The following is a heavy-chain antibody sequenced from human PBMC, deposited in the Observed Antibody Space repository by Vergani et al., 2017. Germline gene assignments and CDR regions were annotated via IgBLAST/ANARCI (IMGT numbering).Heavy chain of an antibody. Sequence: EVQLVQSGAEVKKPGESLRISCKGSGYSFTSYWISWVRQMPGKGLEWMGRIDPSDSYTNYSPSFQGHVTISADKSISTAYLQWSSLKASDSAMYYFARRGGYTYGYDYWGQGTLVTGSS. D-gene: IGHD5-18*01. V-gene: IGHV5-10-1*03. CDR3: ARRGGYTYGYDY. CDR2: IDPSDSYT. J-gene: IGHJ4*02. CDR1: GYSFTSYW.